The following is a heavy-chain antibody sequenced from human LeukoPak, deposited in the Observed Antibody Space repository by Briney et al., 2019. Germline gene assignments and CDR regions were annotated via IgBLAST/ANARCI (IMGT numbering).Heavy chain of an antibody. J-gene: IGHJ4*02. Sequence: GGSLRLSCAASGFTLSDFSMTWVRQAPGKGLERVSTVTSSGSITYYADSVKGRFTNSRDNSKNTLYLQMNSLGAEDTAVYYCTKTMGAIDHDYWGQGTLVTVSS. CDR1: GFTLSDFS. CDR2: VTSSGSIT. CDR3: TKTMGAIDHDY. D-gene: IGHD1-26*01. V-gene: IGHV3-23*05.